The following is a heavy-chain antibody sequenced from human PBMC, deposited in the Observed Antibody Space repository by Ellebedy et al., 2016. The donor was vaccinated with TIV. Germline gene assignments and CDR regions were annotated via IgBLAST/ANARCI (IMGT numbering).Heavy chain of an antibody. Sequence: ASVKVSCXASGYTFTSYYMHWVRQASGQGLEWMGIINPSGGRTSYAQKFQGRVTMTRDTSTSTVYMELSSLRSEDTAVYYCAIRYSSGWSLDYWGQGTLVTVSS. D-gene: IGHD6-19*01. J-gene: IGHJ4*02. V-gene: IGHV1-46*01. CDR2: INPSGGRT. CDR3: AIRYSSGWSLDY. CDR1: GYTFTSYY.